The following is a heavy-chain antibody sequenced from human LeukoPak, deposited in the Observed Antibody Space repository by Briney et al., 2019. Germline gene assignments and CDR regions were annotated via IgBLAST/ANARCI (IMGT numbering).Heavy chain of an antibody. CDR1: GGSFSGYY. J-gene: IGHJ5*02. CDR3: ARLSRPLYSSSWRHVGTAASIWFDP. Sequence: SETLSLTCAAYGGSFSGYYWSWIRQPPGKGLEWIGEINHSGSTNYNPSLKSRVTISVDTSMNQFSLKLSSVTAADTAVYYCARLSRPLYSSSWRHVGTAASIWFDPWGQGTLVTVSS. V-gene: IGHV4-34*01. CDR2: INHSGST. D-gene: IGHD6-13*01.